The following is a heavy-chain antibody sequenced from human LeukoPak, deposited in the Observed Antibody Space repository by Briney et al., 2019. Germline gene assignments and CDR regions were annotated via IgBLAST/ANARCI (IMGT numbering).Heavy chain of an antibody. CDR2: ISGSGGST. V-gene: IGHV3-23*01. J-gene: IGHJ4*02. CDR1: GFTFSSHP. Sequence: HAGGSLRLSCAASGFTFSSHPMSWVRQAPGKGLEWVSAISGSGGSTYYADSVKGRFTISRDNSKNTLYLQMNSLRAEDTAVYYCAKVGVLMVYANIFFDYWGQGTLVTVSS. D-gene: IGHD2-8*01. CDR3: AKVGVLMVYANIFFDY.